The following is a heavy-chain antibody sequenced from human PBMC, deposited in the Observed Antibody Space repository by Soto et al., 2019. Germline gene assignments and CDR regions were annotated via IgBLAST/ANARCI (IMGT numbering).Heavy chain of an antibody. CDR1: GFTFSSYA. J-gene: IGHJ4*02. Sequence: PGGSLRLSCAASGFTFSSYAMSWVRQAPGKGLEWVSAISGSGGSTYYADSVKGRFTISRDNSKNTLYLQMNSLRAEDTAVYYCAKVKNPNLTELRIYYFDYWGQGTLVTVYS. V-gene: IGHV3-23*01. CDR2: ISGSGGST. CDR3: AKVKNPNLTELRIYYFDY. D-gene: IGHD1-7*01.